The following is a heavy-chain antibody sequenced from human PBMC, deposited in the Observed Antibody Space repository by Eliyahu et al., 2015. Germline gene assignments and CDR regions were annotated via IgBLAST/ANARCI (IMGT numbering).Heavy chain of an antibody. V-gene: IGHV3-23*01. CDR3: ARAAWCGSTNCYSYFFDY. Sequence: VRQAPGKGLEWVSGISGGGGSTYSADSVKGRFTISRDNSKNTLFLQMNSLRAEDTAIYYCARAAWCGSTNCYSYFFDYWGQGALVTVSS. J-gene: IGHJ4*02. CDR2: ISGGGGST. D-gene: IGHD2-2*01.